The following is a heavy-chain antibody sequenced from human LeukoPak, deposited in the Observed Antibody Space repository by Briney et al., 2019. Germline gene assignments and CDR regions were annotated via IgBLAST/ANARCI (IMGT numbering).Heavy chain of an antibody. CDR2: IYYSGST. CDR1: GGSISSGGYY. D-gene: IGHD4-17*01. V-gene: IGHV4-31*03. Sequence: SETLSLTCTVSGGSISSGGYYWSWIRQHPGKGLEWIGYIYYSGSTYYNPSLKSRVTISVDTSKHQFSLKLSSVTAADTAVYYCARAVYGDPYYFDYWGQGTLVTVSS. CDR3: ARAVYGDPYYFDY. J-gene: IGHJ4*02.